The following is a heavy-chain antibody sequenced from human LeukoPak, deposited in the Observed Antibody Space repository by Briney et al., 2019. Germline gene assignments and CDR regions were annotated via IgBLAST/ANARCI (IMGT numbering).Heavy chain of an antibody. Sequence: GASVKVSCKPSRYTFTAYYMHWVRPAPGQGGEWMGWINPNSGGTNYAQNFQDRVTMTRDTTINTAYMELSRLRSDDTAVYFCARVKYNNNWSWFDPWGQGTQVTVSS. D-gene: IGHD1-1*01. CDR2: INPNSGGT. J-gene: IGHJ5*02. CDR1: RYTFTAYY. V-gene: IGHV1-2*02. CDR3: ARVKYNNNWSWFDP.